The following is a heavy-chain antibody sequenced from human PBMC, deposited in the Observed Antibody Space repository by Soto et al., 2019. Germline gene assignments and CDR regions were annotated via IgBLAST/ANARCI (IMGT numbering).Heavy chain of an antibody. CDR1: GGTFSSYA. V-gene: IGHV1-69*13. D-gene: IGHD6-13*01. J-gene: IGHJ4*02. CDR2: IIPIFGTA. Sequence: SVKVSCKASGGTFSSYAISWVRQAPGQGLEWMGGIIPIFGTANYAQKFQGRVTITADESTSTAYMELSSLRSEDTAVYYCAIDIAAAGHASFDYWGQGTLVTVSS. CDR3: AIDIAAAGHASFDY.